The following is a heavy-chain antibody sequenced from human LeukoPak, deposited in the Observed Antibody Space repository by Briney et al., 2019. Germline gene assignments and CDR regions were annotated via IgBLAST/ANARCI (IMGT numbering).Heavy chain of an antibody. D-gene: IGHD5-24*01. CDR3: AIEGLTNAYNPLGY. CDR1: GGSFSAYY. Sequence: PSETLSLTCAVYGGSFSAYYWTWVRQPPGMGLEWIGEIKQSENTNYNPSLKSRVTISVDTSKNQISLKLTSVTAADTAVYYCAIEGLTNAYNPLGYWGQGTLVTVSS. J-gene: IGHJ4*02. CDR2: IKQSENT. V-gene: IGHV4-34*01.